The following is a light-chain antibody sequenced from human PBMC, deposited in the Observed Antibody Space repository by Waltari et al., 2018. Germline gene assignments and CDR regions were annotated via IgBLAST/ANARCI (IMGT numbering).Light chain of an antibody. CDR1: QGIGSW. J-gene: IGKJ1*01. Sequence: DIQMTQSPSSLSASVGARVPITCRASQGIGSWLAWYQQKPGKAPKLLIYKASSLQSGVPSRFSGSGSGPDFTLTISSLQPEDFATYYCQQYNSAPWTFGRGTKVEIK. CDR3: QQYNSAPWT. V-gene: IGKV1-5*03. CDR2: KAS.